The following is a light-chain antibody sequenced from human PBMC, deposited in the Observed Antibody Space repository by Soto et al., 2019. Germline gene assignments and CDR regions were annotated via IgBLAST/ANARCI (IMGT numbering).Light chain of an antibody. CDR3: QHYDGSPRT. CDR1: QSVRSNY. V-gene: IGKV3-20*01. J-gene: IGKJ2*01. CDR2: GVF. Sequence: ETVLTQSPGTVSLSPGERATLSCTTSQSVRSNYLAWYQQKPGQAPRLLIYGVFNRATGIPDRFGGSGSGTDFTLTISGLEPEDSAVYYCQHYDGSPRTFGQGTKVEI.